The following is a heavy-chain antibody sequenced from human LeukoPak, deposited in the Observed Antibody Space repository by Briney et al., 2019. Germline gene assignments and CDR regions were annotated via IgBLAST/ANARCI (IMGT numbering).Heavy chain of an antibody. CDR3: ARDFDY. CDR1: GFTFSSNW. V-gene: IGHV3-74*01. CDR2: INRDGSTT. Sequence: PGGSLRLSCAASGFTFSSNWMHWVRQAPGKGLVWVSHINRDGSTTYYADSVKGRFTISRDNAKNTLYLQVNSLRAEDTAVYYCARDFDYWGQGTLVTVSS. J-gene: IGHJ4*02.